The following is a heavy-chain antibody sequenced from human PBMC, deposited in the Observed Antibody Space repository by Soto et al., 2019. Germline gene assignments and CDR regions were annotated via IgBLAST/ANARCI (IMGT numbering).Heavy chain of an antibody. CDR2: IYYSGHT. Sequence: PSETLSLTCIVSGESISSSSYYWGWIRQPPGKGLEWIGSIYYSGHTYYNPPFKSRVTISIDTSKNQFSLKLSSVTATDTAVYYCARQRTTVVTQAYFDHWGQGALVTVSS. CDR3: ARQRTTVVTQAYFDH. J-gene: IGHJ4*02. CDR1: GESISSSSYY. D-gene: IGHD2-21*02. V-gene: IGHV4-39*01.